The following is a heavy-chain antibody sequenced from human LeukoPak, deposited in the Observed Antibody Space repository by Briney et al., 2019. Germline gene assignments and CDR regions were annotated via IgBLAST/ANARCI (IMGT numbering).Heavy chain of an antibody. D-gene: IGHD3-22*01. CDR2: IYTSGST. CDR3: ARENVDDSSGLVDNWFDP. Sequence: SETLSLTCTVSGGSLSSYYWSWIRQPAGKGLEWIGRIYTSGSTNYNPSLKSRVTISVDTSKNQFSLKMSSVTAADTAVYYCARENVDDSSGLVDNWFDPWGQGTLVTVSS. V-gene: IGHV4-4*07. CDR1: GGSLSSYY. J-gene: IGHJ5*02.